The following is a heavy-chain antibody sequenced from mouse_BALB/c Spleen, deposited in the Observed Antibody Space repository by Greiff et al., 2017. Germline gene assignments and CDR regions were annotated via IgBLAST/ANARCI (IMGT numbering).Heavy chain of an antibody. D-gene: IGHD2-1*01. J-gene: IGHJ1*01. CDR3: ARGRGNRYWYFDV. Sequence: EVMLVESGPSLVKPSQTLSLTCSVTGDSITSGYWNWIRKFPGNKLEYMGYISYSGSTYYNPSLKSRISITRDTSKNQYYLQLNSVTTEDTATYYCARGRGNRYWYFDVWGAGTTVTVSS. V-gene: IGHV3-8*02. CDR2: ISYSGST. CDR1: GDSITSGY.